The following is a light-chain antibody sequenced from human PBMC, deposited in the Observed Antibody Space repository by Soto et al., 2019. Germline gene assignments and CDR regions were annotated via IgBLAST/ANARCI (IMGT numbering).Light chain of an antibody. J-gene: IGKJ1*01. Sequence: EIVLTQSPSTLSLSPGEGITLSCRASQSVSSSYLAWYQQIPGRAPRLLIYGASTRATGIPDKFTGSGSGTDFTLTINRLEPEDFAVYYCQQHGNSPWTFGQGTKVEV. V-gene: IGKV3-20*01. CDR3: QQHGNSPWT. CDR2: GAS. CDR1: QSVSSSY.